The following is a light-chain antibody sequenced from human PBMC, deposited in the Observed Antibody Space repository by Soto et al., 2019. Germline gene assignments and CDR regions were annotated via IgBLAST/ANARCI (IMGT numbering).Light chain of an antibody. Sequence: DIQMTQSLSSVSASVGDRVTITCRASQDIRSSLAWYQQRPGKAPNLLIYAASTLQSGAPSRFSGSGSGTDFTLTSSYLQAEDFGTYSCQEASRIPITFGQGTRLEIK. CDR2: AAS. CDR1: QDIRSS. V-gene: IGKV1-12*01. J-gene: IGKJ5*01. CDR3: QEASRIPIT.